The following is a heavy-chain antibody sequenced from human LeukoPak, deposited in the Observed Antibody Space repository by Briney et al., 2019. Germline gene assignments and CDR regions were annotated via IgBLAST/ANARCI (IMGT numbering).Heavy chain of an antibody. V-gene: IGHV4-59*08. CDR3: ARNSSSWYSYYYYGMDV. D-gene: IGHD6-13*01. CDR2: IYYSGST. J-gene: IGHJ6*02. CDR1: GDSIRSYY. Sequence: PSETLSLTCTVSGDSIRSYYWSWIRQPPGKGLEWIGYIYYSGSTNYNPSLKSRVTISVDTSKNQFSLKLSSVTAADTAVYYCARNSSSWYSYYYYGMDVWGQGTTVTVSS.